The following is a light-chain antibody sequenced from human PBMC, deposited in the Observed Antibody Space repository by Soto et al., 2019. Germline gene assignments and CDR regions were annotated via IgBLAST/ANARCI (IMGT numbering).Light chain of an antibody. J-gene: IGLJ1*01. CDR3: CSYAGGYYV. Sequence: QSALTQPRSVSGSPGQSVTISCTGNSSAVGGYNYVSWYQQHPGKAPKLMIYDVSKRPSGVPDRFSGSKSGNTASLTLSGLQAEDEADYYCCSYAGGYYVFGSGTKLTVL. CDR1: SSAVGGYNY. CDR2: DVS. V-gene: IGLV2-11*01.